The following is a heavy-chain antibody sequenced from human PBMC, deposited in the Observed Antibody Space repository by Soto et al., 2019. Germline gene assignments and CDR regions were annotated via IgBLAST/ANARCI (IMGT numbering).Heavy chain of an antibody. V-gene: IGHV3-33*01. CDR3: ATSRLTTGDYYYYYGMDV. Sequence: QVQLVESGGGVVQPGRSLRLSCAASGFAFSSYGMHWVRQAPGKGLEWVAVIWYDGSSKYYADSVKGRFTISRDNSKNTLYLHMNSLRAEDTAVYYCATSRLTTGDYYYYYGMDVWGQGTTVTVSS. D-gene: IGHD3-9*01. CDR2: IWYDGSSK. J-gene: IGHJ6*02. CDR1: GFAFSSYG.